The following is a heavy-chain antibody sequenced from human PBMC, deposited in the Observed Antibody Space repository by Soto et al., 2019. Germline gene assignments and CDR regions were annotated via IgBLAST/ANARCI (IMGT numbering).Heavy chain of an antibody. CDR3: ARDRGLWFDP. V-gene: IGHV6-1*01. CDR2: TYYRSKWYS. J-gene: IGHJ5*02. Sequence: QVQLQQSGPGLVKPSQTLSLTCVISGDSVSSNSAAWNWIRQSPSRGLEWLGRTYYRSKWYSDYAVSVEXXMXIXXDTSKNQFSLQLNSVTPEDTAMYYCARDRGLWFDPWGQGTLVTVSS. D-gene: IGHD3-10*01. CDR1: GDSVSSNSAA.